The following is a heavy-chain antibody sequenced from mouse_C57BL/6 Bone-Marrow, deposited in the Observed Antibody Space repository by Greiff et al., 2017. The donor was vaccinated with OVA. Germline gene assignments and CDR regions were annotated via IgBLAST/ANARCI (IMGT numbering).Heavy chain of an antibody. V-gene: IGHV1-74*01. D-gene: IGHD1-1*01. J-gene: IGHJ4*01. Sequence: QVHVKQPGAELVKPGASVKVSCKASGYTFTSYWMHWVKQRPGQGLEWIGRIHPSDSDTNYNQKFKGKATLTVDKSSSTAYMQLSSLTSEDSAVYYCAISYYYGREKDAMDYWGQGTSVTVSS. CDR3: AISYYYGREKDAMDY. CDR1: GYTFTSYW. CDR2: IHPSDSDT.